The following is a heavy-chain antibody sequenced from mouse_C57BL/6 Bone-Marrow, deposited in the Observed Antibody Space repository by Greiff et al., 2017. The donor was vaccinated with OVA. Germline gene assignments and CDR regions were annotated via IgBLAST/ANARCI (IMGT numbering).Heavy chain of an antibody. CDR2: INPYNGGT. CDR3: ARSYYSNIYYAMDY. CDR1: GYTFTDYY. D-gene: IGHD2-5*01. Sequence: VQLKESGPVLVKPGASVKMSCKASGYTFTDYYMNWVKQSHGKSLEWIGVINPYNGGTSYTQKFKGKATLTVDKSSSTAYMELNSLTSEDSAVYYCARSYYSNIYYAMDYWGQGTSVTVSS. V-gene: IGHV1-19*01. J-gene: IGHJ4*01.